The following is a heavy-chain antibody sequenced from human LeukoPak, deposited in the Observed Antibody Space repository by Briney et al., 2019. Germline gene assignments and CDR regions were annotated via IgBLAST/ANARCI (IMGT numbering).Heavy chain of an antibody. V-gene: IGHV3-23*01. D-gene: IGHD5-18*01. CDR2: ISGGGQST. J-gene: IGHJ4*02. Sequence: HPGGSLRLSCAASGFTFNSYAMSWVRQAPGKGLEWVSGISGGGQSTFYADSVKGRFTISRDNSKNTLYLQMSSLSAEDTAMYYCAKTQLWLNDPFESWGQGTLVTVSS. CDR1: GFTFNSYA. CDR3: AKTQLWLNDPFES.